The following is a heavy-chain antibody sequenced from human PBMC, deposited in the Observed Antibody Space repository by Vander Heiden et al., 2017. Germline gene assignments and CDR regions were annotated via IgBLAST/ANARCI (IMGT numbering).Heavy chain of an antibody. V-gene: IGHV3-21*01. CDR3: AIDVAGAGKISLFDY. D-gene: IGHD6-19*01. Sequence: EVQLVESGGGLVKPGGSLRLSCAASGFTFSSYSMNWVRQAPGKGLEWVSSISSGSSYIYYADSGKGRFTISRDNAMNSLYMQMNRLRAEDTAVYYCAIDVAGAGKISLFDYWGQGTLVTVYS. CDR1: GFTFSSYS. CDR2: ISSGSSYI. J-gene: IGHJ4*02.